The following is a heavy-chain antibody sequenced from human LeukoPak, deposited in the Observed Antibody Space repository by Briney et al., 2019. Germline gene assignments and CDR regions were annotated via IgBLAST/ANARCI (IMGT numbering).Heavy chain of an antibody. CDR2: ISSSSSTI. CDR1: GFTFSSYS. V-gene: IGHV3-48*04. J-gene: IGHJ4*02. Sequence: GGSLRLSCAASGFTFSSYSMNWVRQAPGKGLEWVSYISSSSSTIYYADSVKGRFTISRDNAKDSLYLQMNSLRAEDMAVYYCARGIFWSGYYSDYWGQGTLVTVSS. CDR3: ARGIFWSGYYSDY. D-gene: IGHD3-3*01.